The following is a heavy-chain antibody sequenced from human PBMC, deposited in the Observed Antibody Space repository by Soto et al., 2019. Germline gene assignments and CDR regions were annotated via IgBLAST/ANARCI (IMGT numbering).Heavy chain of an antibody. CDR3: ARGRHFDY. J-gene: IGHJ4*02. CDR2: IYSGGST. Sequence: PWWSLRLSCSASVFTVSSNYMSWVRQAPGRGLEWVSVIYSGGSTYYADSVKGRFTISRDNSKNTLYLQMNSLRAEDTAVYYCARGRHFDYWGQGTLVTVSS. V-gene: IGHV3-53*01. CDR1: VFTVSSNY.